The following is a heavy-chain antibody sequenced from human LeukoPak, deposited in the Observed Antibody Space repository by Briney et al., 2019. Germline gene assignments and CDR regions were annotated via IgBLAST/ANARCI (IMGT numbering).Heavy chain of an antibody. CDR2: IYGGGNT. V-gene: IGHV3-53*01. CDR1: GFSVSSNY. CDR3: ARGRWSSSGYQDY. J-gene: IGHJ4*02. D-gene: IGHD3-22*01. Sequence: GGSLRLSCAASGFSVSSNYMTWVRQARGKGLECVSVIYGGGNTYYADSVGGRFTISRDNSKNTLYLQMNSLRVEDTAMYYCARGRWSSSGYQDYWGRGTLVTVSS.